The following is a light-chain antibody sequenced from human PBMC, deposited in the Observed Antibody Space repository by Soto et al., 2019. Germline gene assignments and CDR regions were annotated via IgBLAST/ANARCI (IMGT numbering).Light chain of an antibody. CDR1: QSVSSD. Sequence: EIVLTQSPATLSLSPVERATLSCRASQSVSSDLAWYQQKPGQAPRLLIYDASNRATGIPAWFSGSGSGTDFTLTISSLEPEDFAVYYCQQRSNWPLTFGGGTKVEIK. V-gene: IGKV3-11*01. CDR2: DAS. J-gene: IGKJ4*01. CDR3: QQRSNWPLT.